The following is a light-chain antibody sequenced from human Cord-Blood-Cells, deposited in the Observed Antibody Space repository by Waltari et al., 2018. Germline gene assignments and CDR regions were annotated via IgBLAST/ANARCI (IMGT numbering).Light chain of an antibody. CDR1: QSVLYSSNNKNY. CDR2: WAS. Sequence: DIVMTQSPDSLAVSLGERATINCKSSQSVLYSSNNKNYLAWYQQKPGQPPKLLIYWASSRESGVPDRCRGSGSGTDLTLTISSLQAEDVAVYYCKQYYSTPWTFGQGTKVEIK. CDR3: KQYYSTPWT. J-gene: IGKJ1*01. V-gene: IGKV4-1*01.